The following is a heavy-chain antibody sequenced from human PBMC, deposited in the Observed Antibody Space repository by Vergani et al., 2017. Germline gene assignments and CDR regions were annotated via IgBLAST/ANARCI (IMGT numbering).Heavy chain of an antibody. Sequence: VQLVESGGGVVQPGRSLRLSCAASGFTFSSYAMHWVRQAPGKGLEYVSAISSNGGSTYYADSVKGRFTISRDNSKNTLYLQMSSLRAEDTAVYYCVKSLVEVATIYPYYYYYYGMDVWGQGTTVTVSS. J-gene: IGHJ6*02. V-gene: IGHV3-64D*06. CDR1: GFTFSSYA. D-gene: IGHD5-12*01. CDR3: VKSLVEVATIYPYYYYYYGMDV. CDR2: ISSNGGST.